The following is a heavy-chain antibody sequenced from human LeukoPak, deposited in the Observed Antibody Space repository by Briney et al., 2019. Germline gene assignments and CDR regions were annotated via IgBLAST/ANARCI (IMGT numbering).Heavy chain of an antibody. Sequence: GRSPRLSCAASGFTFSSYAMHWVRQAPGKGLEWVAVISYDGSNKYYADSVKGRFTISRDNSKNTLYLQMNSLRAEDTAVYYCARVARGGIVVVPAAMHYWGQGTLVTVSS. V-gene: IGHV3-30*04. J-gene: IGHJ4*02. CDR2: ISYDGSNK. CDR1: GFTFSSYA. D-gene: IGHD2-2*01. CDR3: ARVARGGIVVVPAAMHY.